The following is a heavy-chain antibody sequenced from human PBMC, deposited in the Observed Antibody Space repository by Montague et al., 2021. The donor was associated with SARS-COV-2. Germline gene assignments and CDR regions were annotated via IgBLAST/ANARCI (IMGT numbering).Heavy chain of an antibody. CDR1: GGSINYYY. Sequence: SETLSLTCTVSGGSINYYYWHWLRQSAAKGLEWIGRIYSSGNANYSPPLKSRVTMSVDTSQNQFSLKLNSLTAADTAVYYCARGAHPQSGGWYFFDTWGQGALVTVSS. CDR3: ARGAHPQSGGWYFFDT. J-gene: IGHJ4*02. V-gene: IGHV4-4*07. D-gene: IGHD6-13*01. CDR2: IYSSGNA.